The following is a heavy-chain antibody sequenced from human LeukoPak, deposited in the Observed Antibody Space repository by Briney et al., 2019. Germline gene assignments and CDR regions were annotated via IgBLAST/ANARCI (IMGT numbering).Heavy chain of an antibody. CDR2: ISAYNGNT. J-gene: IGHJ6*03. CDR3: ARVDGCSSTSCYGLGYYYYYMDV. Sequence: ASVKVSCKASGYTFTSYGISWVRQAPGQGLEWMGWISAYNGNTNYAQKLQGRVTMTTDTSTSTAYMELRSLRSDDTAVYYCARVDGCSSTSCYGLGYYYYYMDVWGKGTTVTVSS. D-gene: IGHD2-2*01. CDR1: GYTFTSYG. V-gene: IGHV1-18*01.